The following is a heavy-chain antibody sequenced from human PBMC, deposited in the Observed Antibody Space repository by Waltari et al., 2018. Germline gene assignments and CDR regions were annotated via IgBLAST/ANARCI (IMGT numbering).Heavy chain of an antibody. D-gene: IGHD3-3*01. Sequence: QVQLVQSGAEVKKPGASVRVSCQASGYSFNRHGIHSLRPAAGQWLEWMGWINAVNGDTKYSQKFQGRVSITRDTSASTAFMELNSLRSEDTAVYYCARMGYYNFWSGYFLGMDFWGQGTTVTVSS. J-gene: IGHJ6*02. CDR1: GYSFNRHG. CDR3: ARMGYYNFWSGYFLGMDF. V-gene: IGHV1-3*01. CDR2: INAVNGDT.